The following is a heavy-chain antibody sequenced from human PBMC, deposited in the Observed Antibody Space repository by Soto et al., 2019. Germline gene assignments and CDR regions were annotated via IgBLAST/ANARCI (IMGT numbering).Heavy chain of an antibody. D-gene: IGHD4-17*01. CDR2: ISYDGSYK. Sequence: GGSLRLSCAASGFTFSSYGMHWVRQAPGKGLEWVAVISYDGSYKYYADSVKGRFTISRDNSRNTLYLQMNSLRVEDTAVYYCANMYGDYDYYGMDVRGQGTTVTVSS. CDR3: ANMYGDYDYYGMDV. V-gene: IGHV3-30*18. J-gene: IGHJ6*02. CDR1: GFTFSSYG.